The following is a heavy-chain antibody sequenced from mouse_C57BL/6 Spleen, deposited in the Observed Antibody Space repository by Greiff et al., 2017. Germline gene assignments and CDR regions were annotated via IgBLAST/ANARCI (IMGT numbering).Heavy chain of an antibody. D-gene: IGHD2-3*01. Sequence: EVQLQESGPGLVKPSQSLSLTCSVTGYSITSGYYWNWIRQFPGNKLEWMGYISYDGSNNYNPSLKNRISITRDTSKNQFFLKLNSVTTEDTATYYCARDRDMGYDFDYWGQGTTLTVSS. CDR2: ISYDGSN. V-gene: IGHV3-6*01. J-gene: IGHJ2*01. CDR1: GYSITSGYY. CDR3: ARDRDMGYDFDY.